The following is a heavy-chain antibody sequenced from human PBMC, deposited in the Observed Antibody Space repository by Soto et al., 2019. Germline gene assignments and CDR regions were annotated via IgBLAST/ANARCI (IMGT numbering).Heavy chain of an antibody. Sequence: QVQLVQSGAEVKKPGSSVKVSCRASGGTFSSYAISWVRQAPGQGLEWMGEIIPIFGTANYAQKFQGRVTITADKSTSTADMELSSLRSEDTAVYYCARGTMITFGGVIVIPGAFDIWGQGTMVTVSS. CDR3: ARGTMITFGGVIVIPGAFDI. CDR1: GGTFSSYA. V-gene: IGHV1-69*06. J-gene: IGHJ3*02. D-gene: IGHD3-16*02. CDR2: IIPIFGTA.